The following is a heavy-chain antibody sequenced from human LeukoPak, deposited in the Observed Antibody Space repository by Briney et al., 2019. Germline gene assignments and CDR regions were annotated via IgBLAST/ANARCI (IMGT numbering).Heavy chain of an antibody. CDR1: GFTFSSYA. CDR3: ARDSSPQGYYYYGMDV. CDR2: IYSGGST. J-gene: IGHJ6*02. Sequence: GGSLRLSCAASGFTFSSYAMSWVRQAPGKGLEWVSVIYSGGSTYYADSVKGRFTISRDNSKNTLYLQMNSLRAEDTAVYYCARDSSPQGYYYYGMDVWGQGTTVTVSS. V-gene: IGHV3-66*01.